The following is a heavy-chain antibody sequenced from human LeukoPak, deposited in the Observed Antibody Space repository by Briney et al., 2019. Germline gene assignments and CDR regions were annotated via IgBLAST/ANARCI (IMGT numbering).Heavy chain of an antibody. Sequence: GGSLRLSCAASGLSVGDAWMSWVRQAPGKGREYVGRIKSKVDGGATDYAASVKGRFTISRDDSRNTLYLQMNSLSTEDTGVYYCTGPPVWGQGTLVTVSS. CDR1: GLSVGDAW. V-gene: IGHV3-15*01. CDR3: TGPPV. J-gene: IGHJ4*02. CDR2: IKSKVDGGAT.